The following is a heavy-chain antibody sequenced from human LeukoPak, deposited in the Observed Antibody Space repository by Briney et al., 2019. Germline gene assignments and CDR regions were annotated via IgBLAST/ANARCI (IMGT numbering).Heavy chain of an antibody. D-gene: IGHD6-13*01. CDR3: ARDQGSAAGTYYFDY. Sequence: PGGSLRLSCAASGFTFSSYAMHWVRQAPGKGLEWVAVISYDGSNKYYADSVKGRFTISRDNSKNTLYLQMNSLRAEDTAVYYCARDQGSAAGTYYFDYWGQGTLVTVSS. J-gene: IGHJ4*02. CDR2: ISYDGSNK. V-gene: IGHV3-30*04. CDR1: GFTFSSYA.